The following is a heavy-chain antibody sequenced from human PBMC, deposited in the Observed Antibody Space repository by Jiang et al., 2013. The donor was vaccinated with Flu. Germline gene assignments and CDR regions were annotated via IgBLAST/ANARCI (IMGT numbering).Heavy chain of an antibody. D-gene: IGHD6-19*01. CDR1: GYTLTELS. J-gene: IGHJ6*02. Sequence: GAEVKKPGASVKVSCKVSGYTLTELSMHWVRQAPGKGLEWMGGFDPEDGETIYAQKFQGRVTMTEDTSTDTAYMELSSLRSEDTAVYYCATDRPQYIAVAWHLXYYGMDVWGQGTTVTV. CDR3: ATDRPQYIAVAWHLXYYGMDV. CDR2: FDPEDGET. V-gene: IGHV1-24*01.